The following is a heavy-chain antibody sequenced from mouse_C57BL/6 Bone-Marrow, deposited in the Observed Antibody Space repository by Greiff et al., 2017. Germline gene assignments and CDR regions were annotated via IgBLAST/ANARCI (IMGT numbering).Heavy chain of an antibody. Sequence: QVQLQQPGAELVKPGASVKLSCKASGYTFTSYWMHWVKQRPGQGLEWIGMLHPNRGSTNYNEKFKSKATLTVDKSSSTAYMQLSSLTSEDSSVYYCARERGFGLLPFYYAMDYWGQGTSVTVSS. D-gene: IGHD1-1*01. V-gene: IGHV1-64*01. CDR2: LHPNRGST. CDR3: ARERGFGLLPFYYAMDY. J-gene: IGHJ4*01. CDR1: GYTFTSYW.